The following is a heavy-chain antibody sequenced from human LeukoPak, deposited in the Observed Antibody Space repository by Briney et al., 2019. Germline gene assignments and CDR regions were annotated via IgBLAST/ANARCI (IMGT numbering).Heavy chain of an antibody. CDR1: GGTFSSYA. CDR2: IIPIFGTA. Sequence: SVKVSCKASGGTFSSYAISWVRQAPGQGLEWMGGIIPIFGTANYAQKFQGRVTITADESTSTAYMELSSLRSEDTAVYYCARVVNYDFWSGPDNYYYYGMDVWGQGTTVTVSS. D-gene: IGHD3-3*01. J-gene: IGHJ6*02. V-gene: IGHV1-69*13. CDR3: ARVVNYDFWSGPDNYYYYGMDV.